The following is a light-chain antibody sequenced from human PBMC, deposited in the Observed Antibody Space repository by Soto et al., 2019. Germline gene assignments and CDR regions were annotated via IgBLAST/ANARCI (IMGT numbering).Light chain of an antibody. CDR2: DNS. CDR3: GTWDSSLSAGV. Sequence: QSVLTQPPSVSGAPGQKVTISGSGSSTNIGNNYVSWYQHLPGTAPKLLIYDNSERPSGIPDRFSGSKSGTSATLGITGLQTGDEADYYCGTWDSSLSAGVFGGGTKLTVL. J-gene: IGLJ2*01. CDR1: STNIGNNY. V-gene: IGLV1-51*01.